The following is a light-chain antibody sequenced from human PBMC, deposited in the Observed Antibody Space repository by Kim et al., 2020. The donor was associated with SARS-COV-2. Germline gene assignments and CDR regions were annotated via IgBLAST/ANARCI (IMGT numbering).Light chain of an antibody. CDR1: NLGDKN. Sequence: QAGSKSGGGENLGDKNVYVYQQKPGQSPVRGIYRDYKRPSGIPERISGSNSGNTATLTISGAQARDEADYYCQVWDSNAVVFGGGTQLTVL. CDR2: RDY. CDR3: QVWDSNAVV. J-gene: IGLJ3*02. V-gene: IGLV3-9*02.